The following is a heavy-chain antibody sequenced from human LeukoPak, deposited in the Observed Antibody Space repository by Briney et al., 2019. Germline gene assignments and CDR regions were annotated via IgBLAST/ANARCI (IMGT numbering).Heavy chain of an antibody. Sequence: GRSLRLSCAASGFTFDDYAMHWVRQAPGKGLEWVSDIIWNGGRTGYADSVKGRFTISRDNAKNSLYLQMNNLRPEDTALYYCAKASGYSFGHFDYWGQGTLVTVSS. CDR2: IIWNGGRT. J-gene: IGHJ4*02. V-gene: IGHV3-9*01. CDR1: GFTFDDYA. D-gene: IGHD5-18*01. CDR3: AKASGYSFGHFDY.